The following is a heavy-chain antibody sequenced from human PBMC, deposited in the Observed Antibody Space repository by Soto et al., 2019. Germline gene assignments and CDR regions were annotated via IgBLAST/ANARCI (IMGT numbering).Heavy chain of an antibody. CDR3: ERARGYSYGPYFDY. CDR2: INSDGSST. D-gene: IGHD5-18*01. Sequence: EVQLVESGGGLVQPGGSLRLSCAASGFTFSSYWMHWVRQAPGKGLVWVSRINSDGSSTSYADSVKGRFTISRDNAKNTLYLQMNSLRAEDTAVYYCERARGYSYGPYFDYWGQGTLVTVSS. J-gene: IGHJ4*02. CDR1: GFTFSSYW. V-gene: IGHV3-74*01.